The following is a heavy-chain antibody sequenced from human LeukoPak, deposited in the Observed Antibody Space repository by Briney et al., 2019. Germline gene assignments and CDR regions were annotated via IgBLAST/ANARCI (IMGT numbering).Heavy chain of an antibody. CDR3: ARDSDSSGYYAFDI. Sequence: ASVKVSCKASGGTFSSYAISWVRQAPGQGLEWMGGIIPIFGTANYAQKFQGRVTITTDESTSTAYMELSRLRSDDTAVYYCARDSDSSGYYAFDIWGQGTMVTVSS. CDR1: GGTFSSYA. J-gene: IGHJ3*02. D-gene: IGHD3-22*01. CDR2: IIPIFGTA. V-gene: IGHV1-69*05.